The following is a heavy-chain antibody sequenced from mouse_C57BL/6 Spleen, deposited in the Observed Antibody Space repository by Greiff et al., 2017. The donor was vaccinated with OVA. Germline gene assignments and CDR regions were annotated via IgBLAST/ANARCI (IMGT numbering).Heavy chain of an antibody. Sequence: VQLKESGAELVRPGASVKLSCTASGFNIKDDYMHWVKQRPEQGLEWIGWIDPENGDTEYASKFQGKATITADTSSNTAYLQLSSLTSEDTAVYYCTTSRAMDYWGQGTSVTVSS. J-gene: IGHJ4*01. CDR2: IDPENGDT. CDR3: TTSRAMDY. V-gene: IGHV14-4*01. CDR1: GFNIKDDY.